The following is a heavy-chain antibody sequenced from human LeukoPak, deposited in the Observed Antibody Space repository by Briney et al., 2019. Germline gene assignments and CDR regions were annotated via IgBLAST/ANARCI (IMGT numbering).Heavy chain of an antibody. CDR1: GFPFSNYS. D-gene: IGHD3-22*01. Sequence: GSLRLSCAASGFPFSNYSMNWVRPAPGKGLEWVSCISSSSSYIYYADSVKGRFTISRDNAKNSLYLQMNSLRAEDTAVYYCARAGGSSRYYGDYWGQGTLVTVSS. J-gene: IGHJ4*02. CDR3: ARAGGSSRYYGDY. CDR2: ISSSSSYI. V-gene: IGHV3-21*01.